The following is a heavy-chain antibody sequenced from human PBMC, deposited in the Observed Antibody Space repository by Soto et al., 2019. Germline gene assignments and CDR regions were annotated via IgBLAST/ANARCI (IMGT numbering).Heavy chain of an antibody. CDR1: GGTFSSYA. V-gene: IGHV1-69*01. D-gene: IGHD6-13*01. J-gene: IGHJ5*02. Sequence: QVQLVQSGAEVNKPGSSVKVSCKASGGTFSSYAIGWVRKAPGQGLEWMGGIILIFGPANYAQKFQGRVTITADESTSTAYMELSSLRSEDTAVYYCARDGAAAGIPNWFDPWGQGTLVTVSS. CDR3: ARDGAAAGIPNWFDP. CDR2: IILIFGPA.